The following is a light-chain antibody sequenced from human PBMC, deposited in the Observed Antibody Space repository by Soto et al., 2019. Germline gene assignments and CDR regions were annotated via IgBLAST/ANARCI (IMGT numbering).Light chain of an antibody. CDR1: RSDVGGYNF. CDR2: DVN. J-gene: IGLJ2*01. CDR3: CSYAGSRVI. V-gene: IGLV2-11*01. Sequence: QSALTQPRSVSGSPGQSVTISCTGTRSDVGGYNFVSWYQQHPGKAPKLMIYDVNKRPSGVPDRFSASKSGDTASLTISGLQAEDEADYFCCSYAGSRVIFGGGTKVTVL.